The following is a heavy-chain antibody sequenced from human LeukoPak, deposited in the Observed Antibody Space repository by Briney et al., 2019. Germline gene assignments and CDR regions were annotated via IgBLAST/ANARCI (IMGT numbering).Heavy chain of an antibody. Sequence: QSGGSLRLSCAASGFTFSSYSMNWVRQAPGRGLEWVANIHPEGNEKYHVESVKGRFTISRDNTKNLLFLQMNGLRVEDTAVYYCARGDAFSGDHWGQGTLVTVSS. CDR3: ARGDAFSGDH. CDR2: IHPEGNEK. CDR1: GFTFSSYS. J-gene: IGHJ4*02. V-gene: IGHV3-7*04.